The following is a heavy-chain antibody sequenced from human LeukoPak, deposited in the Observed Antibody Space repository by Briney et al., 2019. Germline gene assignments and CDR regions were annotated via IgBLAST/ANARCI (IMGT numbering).Heavy chain of an antibody. CDR1: GFTFSSCG. D-gene: IGHD5-18*01. J-gene: IGHJ4*02. V-gene: IGHV3-30*02. Sequence: GGSLRLSCEASGFTFSSCGMHWVRQAPGKGLEWVAFIRYDGSNKYYADSVKGRFTISRDNAKNSLYLQMNSLRGEDTAVYYCARGGYTYDIWGQGTLVTVSS. CDR2: IRYDGSNK. CDR3: ARGGYTYDI.